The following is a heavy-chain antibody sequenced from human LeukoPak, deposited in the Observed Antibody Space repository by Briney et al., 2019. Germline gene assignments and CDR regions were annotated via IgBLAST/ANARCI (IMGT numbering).Heavy chain of an antibody. J-gene: IGHJ4*02. D-gene: IGHD5-12*01. Sequence: GGSLRLSCAASGFTFSDHYMDWVRQAPGKGLEWVGRTRNKANSYTTEYAASVKGRFTISRDDSKNSLYLQMNSLKTEDTAVYYCARVSEEWLRRSYIDYWGQGTLVTVSS. CDR2: TRNKANSYTT. CDR3: ARVSEEWLRRSYIDY. CDR1: GFTFSDHY. V-gene: IGHV3-72*01.